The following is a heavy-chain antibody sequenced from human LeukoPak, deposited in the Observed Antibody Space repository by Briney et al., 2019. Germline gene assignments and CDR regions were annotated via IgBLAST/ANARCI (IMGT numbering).Heavy chain of an antibody. CDR3: ARNGHYDSSGYYYYYYYMDV. D-gene: IGHD3-22*01. Sequence: GGSLRLSCAASGFTFSDYYMSWIRQAPGKGLEWVSYISSSGSTIYYADSVKGRFTISRDNAKNSLYLQMNSLRAEDTAVYYCARNGHYDSSGYYYYYYYMDVRGKGTTVTVSS. CDR1: GFTFSDYY. V-gene: IGHV3-11*01. J-gene: IGHJ6*03. CDR2: ISSSGSTI.